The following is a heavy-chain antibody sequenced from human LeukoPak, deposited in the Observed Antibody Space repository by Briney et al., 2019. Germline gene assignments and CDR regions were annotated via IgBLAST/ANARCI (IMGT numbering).Heavy chain of an antibody. CDR1: RATCSSYG. V-gene: IGHV3-74*01. Sequence: RLSSVDRRATCSSYGLNWVGDAPWKRMVWVSLINGDGSSTNYADSVRGRFTISRDNAKNTLYLQMNSLRAEDTAVFYCARDPYSGYDRSLEVWGQGTTVTVSS. D-gene: IGHD5-12*01. CDR2: INGDGSST. CDR3: ARDPYSGYDRSLEV. J-gene: IGHJ6*02.